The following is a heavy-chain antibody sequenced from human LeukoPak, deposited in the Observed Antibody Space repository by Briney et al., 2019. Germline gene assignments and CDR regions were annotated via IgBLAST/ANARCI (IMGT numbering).Heavy chain of an antibody. V-gene: IGHV3-48*03. CDR2: ISSSGSTI. Sequence: GGSLRLSCAASGFTFSSYEMNWVRQAPGKGLEWVSYISSSGSTIYYADSVKGRFTISRDNSKNTLYLQMNSLRAEDTAVYYCATSGWSPGVFDYWGQGTLVTVSS. J-gene: IGHJ4*02. CDR3: ATSGWSPGVFDY. CDR1: GFTFSSYE. D-gene: IGHD6-19*01.